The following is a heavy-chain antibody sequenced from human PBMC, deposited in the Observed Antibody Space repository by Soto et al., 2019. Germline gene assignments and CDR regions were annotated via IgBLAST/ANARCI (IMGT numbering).Heavy chain of an antibody. J-gene: IGHJ4*02. Sequence: SLRLSCAASGFTFSNYWMSWVRQSPGKGLEWVANIKQDGSEENYVDSVKGRFTISRDNAKNLLYLQMNSLRAEDTAVYYCARDPIHSYGSGSYYAYWGQGILVTVSS. CDR1: GFTFSNYW. CDR2: IKQDGSEE. V-gene: IGHV3-7*05. D-gene: IGHD3-10*01. CDR3: ARDPIHSYGSGSYYAY.